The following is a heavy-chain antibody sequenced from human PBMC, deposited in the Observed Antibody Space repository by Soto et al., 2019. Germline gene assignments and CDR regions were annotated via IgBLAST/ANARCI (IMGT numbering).Heavy chain of an antibody. CDR1: GGTFSSYA. CDR2: IIPIFGTA. J-gene: IGHJ4*02. CDR3: ARDPSSSSREVDY. D-gene: IGHD6-6*01. Sequence: QVQLVQSWAEVKKPGSSVKVSCKASGGTFSSYAINWVRQAPGQVRAWMGGIIPIFGTANYAQKVQGRVTITADKSTRTAYMELSSLRSDDPAVYYGARDPSSSSREVDYWGQGTLVTVSS. V-gene: IGHV1-69*06.